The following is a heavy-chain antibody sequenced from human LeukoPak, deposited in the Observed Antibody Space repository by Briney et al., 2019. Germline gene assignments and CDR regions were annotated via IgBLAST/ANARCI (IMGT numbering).Heavy chain of an antibody. D-gene: IGHD3-10*01. V-gene: IGHV1-46*01. CDR3: ARDSHGGDFITVAAIDI. CDR2: INPSGGST. J-gene: IGHJ3*02. Sequence: APVKVSCKAAGYTFTSYYVHWVRQAPGQGLEWMGIINPSGGSTSYAQKFQGRVTMTRDTSTSTVYMELSSLRSEDAAVYYCARDSHGGDFITVAAIDIWGQGTMVTVSS. CDR1: GYTFTSYY.